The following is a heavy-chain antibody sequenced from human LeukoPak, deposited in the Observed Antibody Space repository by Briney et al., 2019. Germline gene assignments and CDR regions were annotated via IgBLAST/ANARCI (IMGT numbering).Heavy chain of an antibody. CDR3: ARHGGYDFWSGYYTGSYYYYMDV. V-gene: IGHV4-4*09. CDR1: GGSISSYY. D-gene: IGHD3-3*01. CDR2: IYTSRST. Sequence: PSETLSLTCTVSGGSISSYYWSWLRQPPGKGLEWIGYIYTSRSTNYNPSLKSRVTISVDTSKNQFSLKLSSVTAADTAVYYCARHGGYDFWSGYYTGSYYYYMDVWGKGTTVTVSS. J-gene: IGHJ6*03.